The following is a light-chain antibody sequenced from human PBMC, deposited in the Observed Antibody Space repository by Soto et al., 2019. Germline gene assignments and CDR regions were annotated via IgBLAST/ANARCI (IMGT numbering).Light chain of an antibody. CDR3: TSYTTSSTGV. CDR1: SSDVGAYNY. J-gene: IGLJ3*02. V-gene: IGLV2-14*01. Sequence: QSALTQPASVSGSPGQSITISCTGTSSDVGAYNYVSWCQQHPDKAPKLIIYDVNHRPSGVSDRFSGSKSGNTASLTISGLQADGEAYYYCTSYTTSSTGVFGGGTKLTVL. CDR2: DVN.